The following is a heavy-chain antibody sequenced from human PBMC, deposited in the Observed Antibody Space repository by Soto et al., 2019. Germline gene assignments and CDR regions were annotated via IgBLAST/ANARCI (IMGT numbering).Heavy chain of an antibody. CDR1: GYTFTSYG. CDR3: VRDTFGGVIAGYLFDY. J-gene: IGHJ4*02. V-gene: IGHV1-18*01. Sequence: ASVNVSCKASGYTFTSYGISWVRQAPGQGLEWMGWISAYNGNTNYAQKLQGRVTMTTDTSTSTAYMELRSLRSDDTAVYYCVRDTFGGVIAGYLFDYWGQGTLVTVSS. D-gene: IGHD3-16*02. CDR2: ISAYNGNT.